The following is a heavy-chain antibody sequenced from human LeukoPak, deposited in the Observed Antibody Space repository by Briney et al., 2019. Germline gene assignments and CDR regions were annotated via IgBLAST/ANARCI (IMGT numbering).Heavy chain of an antibody. D-gene: IGHD3-3*01. V-gene: IGHV1-18*01. CDR2: ISAYNGNT. CDR1: GYTFTIYG. CDR3: ARGGYYDFWSGTSDYYYYGMDV. Sequence: GASVKVSCKASGYTFTIYGISWVRQAPGQRLEWMGWISAYNGNTNYSQTLQGRVTITTDTSTSTAYMELRSLRSVDTAVYYCARGGYYDFWSGTSDYYYYGMDVWGQGTTVTVSS. J-gene: IGHJ6*02.